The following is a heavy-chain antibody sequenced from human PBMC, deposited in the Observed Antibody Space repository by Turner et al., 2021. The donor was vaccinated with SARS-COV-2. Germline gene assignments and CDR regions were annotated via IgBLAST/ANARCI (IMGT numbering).Heavy chain of an antibody. CDR1: GYTFTSYY. CDR2: INPSGGST. CDR3: ARDLTIVGATSLDYYYGMDV. J-gene: IGHJ6*02. Sequence: QVQLVQSGAEVKKPGASVKVSCKASGYTFTSYYMQWVRQAPGQGLEWMGIINPSGGSTSYAQKFQGRVTMTRDTSTSTVYMEMSSLRSEGTAVYYCARDLTIVGATSLDYYYGMDVWGQGTTVTVSS. D-gene: IGHD1-26*01. V-gene: IGHV1-46*03.